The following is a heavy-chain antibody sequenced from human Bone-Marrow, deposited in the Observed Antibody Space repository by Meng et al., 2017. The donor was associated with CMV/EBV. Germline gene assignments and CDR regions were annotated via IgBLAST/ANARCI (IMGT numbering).Heavy chain of an antibody. CDR1: GFTFSDHY. D-gene: IGHD3-10*01. Sequence: GGSLRLSCAASGFTFSDHYMDWFRQAPGKGLQWISRTKTKTYNYNTQYAASVEGRFTVSRDDSKNSLYLQMNSLKTDDTAVYYCGRDSMQGGGFDYWGPGPLVTVSS. V-gene: IGHV3-72*01. CDR2: TKTKTYNYNT. J-gene: IGHJ4*02. CDR3: GRDSMQGGGFDY.